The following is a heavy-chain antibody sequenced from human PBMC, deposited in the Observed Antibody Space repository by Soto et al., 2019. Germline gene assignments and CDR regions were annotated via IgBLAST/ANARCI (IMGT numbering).Heavy chain of an antibody. D-gene: IGHD3-10*01. CDR1: GYSFTKYW. Sequence: GESLKISCKGSGYSFTKYWISWVRQMPGKGLEWMGRIDPSDSYTNYGPSFQGHVTMSVDKSTSTAYLQWSSLKASDTAMYYCARMDGLVRGITKNWFDPWGQGTLVTVSS. V-gene: IGHV5-10-1*01. CDR2: IDPSDSYT. J-gene: IGHJ5*02. CDR3: ARMDGLVRGITKNWFDP.